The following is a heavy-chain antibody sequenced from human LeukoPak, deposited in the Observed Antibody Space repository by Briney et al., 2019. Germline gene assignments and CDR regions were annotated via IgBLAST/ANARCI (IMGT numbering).Heavy chain of an antibody. J-gene: IGHJ4*02. D-gene: IGHD3-22*01. Sequence: GGSLRLSCAASGFTFDDYAMHWVRQAPGKGLEWVSGISWNSGSIGYADSVKGRFTISRDNAKNSLYLQMNSLRAEDTALYYCAKDGDSSGYYPENWGQGTLVTVSS. CDR1: GFTFDDYA. CDR2: ISWNSGSI. CDR3: AKDGDSSGYYPEN. V-gene: IGHV3-9*01.